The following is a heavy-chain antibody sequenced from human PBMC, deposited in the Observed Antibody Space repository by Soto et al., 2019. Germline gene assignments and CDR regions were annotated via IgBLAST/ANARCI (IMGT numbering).Heavy chain of an antibody. CDR1: GGSVSSGSYY. V-gene: IGHV4-61*01. CDR2: IYYSGST. CDR3: ARSNYYDSSRRYNWLDP. Sequence: QVQLQESGPGLVKPSETLSLTCTVSGGSVSSGSYYWSWIRQPPGKGLEWIAYIYYSGSTNYNPSLQSQVTISIDTSKNQFSLKLSCVAAADTAIYYCARSNYYDSSRRYNWLDPWGQGTLVTVSS. J-gene: IGHJ5*02. D-gene: IGHD3-22*01.